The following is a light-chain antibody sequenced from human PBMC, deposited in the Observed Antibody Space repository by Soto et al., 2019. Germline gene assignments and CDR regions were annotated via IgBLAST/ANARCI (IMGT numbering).Light chain of an antibody. J-gene: IGKJ1*01. CDR1: QSISSW. V-gene: IGKV1-5*03. Sequence: IQGTHAAATLSASLGDRVTMTCRASQSISSWFAWYQQKPGKAPKLLIYKASSLESGVPSRLSGSGSGTEFTLTISSLQTDDFATYYCQQYNSYFWTLGQGNKVDIK. CDR3: QQYNSYFWT. CDR2: KAS.